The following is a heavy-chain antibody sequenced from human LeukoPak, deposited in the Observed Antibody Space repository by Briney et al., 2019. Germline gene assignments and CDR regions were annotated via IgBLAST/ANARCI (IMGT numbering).Heavy chain of an antibody. J-gene: IGHJ6*03. V-gene: IGHV3-74*01. Sequence: GGSLRLSCAASGFSFSVFWMHWVRQAPGKGPVWVSRIKTDGSITNYADSVKGRFTISRDNAENSLYLQMNSLRAEDTAVYYCARAAIAAARIYYYMDVWGKGTTVTVSS. CDR2: IKTDGSIT. CDR1: GFSFSVFW. CDR3: ARAAIAAARIYYYMDV. D-gene: IGHD6-13*01.